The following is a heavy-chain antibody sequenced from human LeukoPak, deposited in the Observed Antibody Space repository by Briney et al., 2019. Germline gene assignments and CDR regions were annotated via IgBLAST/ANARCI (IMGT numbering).Heavy chain of an antibody. D-gene: IGHD3-22*01. CDR2: ISYDGSNK. V-gene: IGHV3-30*18. J-gene: IGHJ4*02. CDR1: GFTFSSYG. Sequence: GGSLRLSCAASGFTFSSYGMLWVRQAPGKGLEWVAVISYDGSNKYYADSVKGRFTISRDNSKNTLYLQMNSLRAEDTAVYYCAKLGRSYYYDSSGQIDYWGQGTLVTVSS. CDR3: AKLGRSYYYDSSGQIDY.